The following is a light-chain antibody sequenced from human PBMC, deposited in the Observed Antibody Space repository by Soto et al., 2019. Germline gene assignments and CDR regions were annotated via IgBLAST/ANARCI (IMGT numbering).Light chain of an antibody. V-gene: IGLV2-14*01. CDR3: SSYTTTSTLGV. CDR1: SSDIGGFNY. Sequence: QSALTQPASVSGSPGQSITISCTGTSSDIGGFNYVSWYQQHPGTAPKLIIYEVSNRPSGISNRFSGSKSGNTASLTISGLQAEDEAVYYCSSYTTTSTLGVFGGGTKVTVL. CDR2: EVS. J-gene: IGLJ3*02.